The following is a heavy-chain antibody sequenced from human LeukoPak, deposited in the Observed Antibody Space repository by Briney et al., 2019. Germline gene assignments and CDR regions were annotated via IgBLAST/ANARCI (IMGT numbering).Heavy chain of an antibody. Sequence: SETLSLTCAVYGGSFSGYYWSWIRQPPGKGLEWIGEINHSGSTNYNPSLKSRVTISVDTSKNQFSLKLSSVTAADTAVYYCARDKVVATWLFGFDYWGQGTLVTVSS. CDR3: ARDKVVATWLFGFDY. CDR1: GGSFSGYY. CDR2: INHSGST. J-gene: IGHJ4*02. V-gene: IGHV4-34*01. D-gene: IGHD5-12*01.